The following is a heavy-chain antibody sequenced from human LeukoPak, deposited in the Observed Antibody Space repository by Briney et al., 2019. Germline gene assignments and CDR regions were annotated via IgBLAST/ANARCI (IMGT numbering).Heavy chain of an antibody. V-gene: IGHV1-69*06. Sequence: ASVKVSCKASGGTFSSYAISWVRQAPGQGLEWMGGIIPIFGTANYAQKFQGRVTITADKSTSTAYMELSSLRSEDTAVYYCASGDSSGYYYLWGWGQGTLVTVSS. CDR1: GGTFSSYA. CDR3: ASGDSSGYYYLWG. CDR2: IIPIFGTA. J-gene: IGHJ4*02. D-gene: IGHD3-22*01.